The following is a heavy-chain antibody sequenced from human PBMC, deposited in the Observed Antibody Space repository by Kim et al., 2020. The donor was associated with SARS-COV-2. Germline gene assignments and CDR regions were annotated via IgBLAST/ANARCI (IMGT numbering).Heavy chain of an antibody. Sequence: SVKVSCKASGGTFSSYAISWVRQAPGQGLEWMGGIIPIFGTANYAPKFQGRVTITADESTSTAYMELSSLRSEDTAVYYCARAEYYYDSSGYCPFDYWGQGTLVTVSS. D-gene: IGHD3-22*01. CDR2: IIPIFGTA. V-gene: IGHV1-69*13. J-gene: IGHJ4*02. CDR3: ARAEYYYDSSGYCPFDY. CDR1: GGTFSSYA.